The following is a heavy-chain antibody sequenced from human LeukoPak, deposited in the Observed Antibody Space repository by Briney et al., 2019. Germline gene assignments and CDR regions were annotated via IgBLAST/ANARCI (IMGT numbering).Heavy chain of an antibody. D-gene: IGHD5-24*01. J-gene: IGHJ4*02. CDR1: GFTYSSYD. Sequence: PGGSLRLPCAASGFTYSSYDVHRVRQAPEKGLVWVSHINSDGSSTGYADSAKGRFTISRDNSKNTLYLQMNSLRAEDTAVYYCARDPSRDGYNFDDWGPVTLVTVSS. CDR2: INSDGSST. CDR3: ARDPSRDGYNFDD. V-gene: IGHV3-74*01.